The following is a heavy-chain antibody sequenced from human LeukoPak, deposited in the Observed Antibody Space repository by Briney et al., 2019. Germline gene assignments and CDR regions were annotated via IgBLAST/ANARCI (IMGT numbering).Heavy chain of an antibody. CDR2: ISGSGGST. J-gene: IGHJ3*02. V-gene: IGHV3-23*01. CDR3: AKRMTTLGGPFDI. Sequence: GGSLRLSCAASGFTFSSYHMSWVRQAPGKGLEWVSAISGSGGSTYYADSVKGRCSISRDNSKHTLYLQMNSLRADDTAVYYCAKRMTTLGGPFDIWGQGTMVTVSS. CDR1: GFTFSSYH. D-gene: IGHD4-11*01.